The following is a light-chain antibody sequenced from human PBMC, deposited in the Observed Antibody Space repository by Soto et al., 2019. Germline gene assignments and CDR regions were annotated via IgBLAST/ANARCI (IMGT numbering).Light chain of an antibody. Sequence: DIQMTQSPSSLSASVGDRVTITCQASQDIDKFLNWYQQKPGKPPKLLIDDASNLATGVPSRFSGRGSGTDFTFTISSLQPEDVATYYCQQSSITPRSFGQGTKVEVK. CDR3: QQSSITPRS. J-gene: IGKJ1*01. V-gene: IGKV1-33*01. CDR2: DAS. CDR1: QDIDKF.